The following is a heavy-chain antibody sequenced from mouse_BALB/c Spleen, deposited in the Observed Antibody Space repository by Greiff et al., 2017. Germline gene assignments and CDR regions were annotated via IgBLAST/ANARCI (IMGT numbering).Heavy chain of an antibody. J-gene: IGHJ1*01. CDR1: GFTFSSYA. V-gene: IGHV5-6-5*01. CDR2: ISSGGST. CDR3: ARVPYYYGSRPWYFDV. Sequence: EVQRVESGGGLVKPGGSLKLSCAASGFTFSSYAMSWVRQTPEKRLEWVASISSGGSTYYPDSVKGRFTISRDNARNILYLQMSSLRSEDTAMYYCARVPYYYGSRPWYFDVWGAGTTVTVSS. D-gene: IGHD1-1*01.